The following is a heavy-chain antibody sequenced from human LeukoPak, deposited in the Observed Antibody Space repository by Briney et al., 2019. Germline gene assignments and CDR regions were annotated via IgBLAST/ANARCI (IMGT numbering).Heavy chain of an antibody. CDR3: ARGSVDDFWSGYSVYYYYYYMDV. V-gene: IGHV3-74*01. D-gene: IGHD3-3*01. CDR2: INSDGSST. Sequence: GGSLRLSCAASGSTFSSYWMHWVRQAPGKGLVWVSRINSDGSSTSYADSVKGRFTISRDNAKNTLYLQMNSLRAEDTAVYYCARGSVDDFWSGYSVYYYYYYMDVWGKGTTVTVSS. CDR1: GSTFSSYW. J-gene: IGHJ6*03.